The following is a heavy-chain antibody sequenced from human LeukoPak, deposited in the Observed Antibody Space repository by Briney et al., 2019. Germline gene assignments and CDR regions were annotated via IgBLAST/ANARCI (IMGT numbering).Heavy chain of an antibody. J-gene: IGHJ4*02. Sequence: GGSLRLSCEASGITVSSNYMTWVRQAPGKGLEWASTISNTRASTYYAGSVKGRFTISRDNPKSTLYLQMDSLRAEDTAVYYCARGDFGVVRPFDFWGQGTLVTVSS. D-gene: IGHD3-3*01. CDR3: ARGDFGVVRPFDF. CDR2: ISNTRAST. CDR1: GITVSSNY. V-gene: IGHV3-23*01.